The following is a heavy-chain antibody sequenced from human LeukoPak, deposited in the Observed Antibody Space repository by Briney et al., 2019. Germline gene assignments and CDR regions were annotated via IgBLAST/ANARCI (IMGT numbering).Heavy chain of an antibody. CDR2: LYSDGNT. J-gene: IGHJ4*02. CDR1: GFTVLSND. V-gene: IGHV3-53*01. D-gene: IGHD1-7*01. Sequence: GGSQTLLCAASGFTVLSNDMSWVRQAPGKGLEWVSVLYSDGNTKYADSVQGRFPLSRDNSKNTLYLEMNSLSPDDTAVYYYARGVELLAGNTLENWGQGTLVTVSS. CDR3: ARGVELLAGNTLEN.